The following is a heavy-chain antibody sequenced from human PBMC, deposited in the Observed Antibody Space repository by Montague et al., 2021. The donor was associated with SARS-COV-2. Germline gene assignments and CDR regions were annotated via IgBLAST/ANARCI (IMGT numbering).Heavy chain of an antibody. J-gene: IGHJ5*02. V-gene: IGHV4-39*01. CDR2: NNYSSNS. CDR3: ARQARCGIGANSSCWYDP. CDR1: GGSISSNSYY. Sequence: SETLSLTCTVSGGSISSNSYYWVCLRQPKGMGLEWKSNNNYSSNSNSTLSLQSSVTISVDKSKNQFSLKLSSVTAADTAVYYCARQARCGIGANSSCWYDPWGQGTLVTVSS. D-gene: IGHD6-6*01.